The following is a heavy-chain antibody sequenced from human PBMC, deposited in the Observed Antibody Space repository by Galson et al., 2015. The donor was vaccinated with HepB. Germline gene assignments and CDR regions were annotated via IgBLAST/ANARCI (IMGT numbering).Heavy chain of an antibody. V-gene: IGHV3-15*01. CDR3: TTDGWGYYYDSSGYLRRYYFDY. Sequence: SLRLSCAASGFTFSNAWMSWVRQAPGKGLEWVGRIISKTDGGTTDYAAPVKGRFTISRDDSKNTLYLQMNSLKTEDTAVYYCTTDGWGYYYDSSGYLRRYYFDYWGQGTLVTVSS. J-gene: IGHJ4*02. CDR1: GFTFSNAW. CDR2: IISKTDGGTT. D-gene: IGHD3-22*01.